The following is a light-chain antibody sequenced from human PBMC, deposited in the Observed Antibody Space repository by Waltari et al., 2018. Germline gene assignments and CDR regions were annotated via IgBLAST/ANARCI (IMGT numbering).Light chain of an antibody. CDR1: SSDVGSYNS. Sequence: QSALTQPASVSGSPGQSITIYCTGTSSDVGSYNSVSWYQDHPGQGPKVIIYDVSDRPSWVCARFSGSMAGSTASLTISGLQAEDEADYYCSSQASDNVVLFGGGTKVTVL. J-gene: IGLJ3*02. CDR2: DVS. CDR3: SSQASDNVVL. V-gene: IGLV2-14*03.